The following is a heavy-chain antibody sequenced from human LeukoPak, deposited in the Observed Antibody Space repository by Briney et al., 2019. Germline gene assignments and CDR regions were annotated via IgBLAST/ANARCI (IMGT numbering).Heavy chain of an antibody. J-gene: IGHJ4*02. V-gene: IGHV1-69*05. CDR1: GGTFSSYA. CDR3: ARALAYCAGDCYASDY. D-gene: IGHD2-21*02. CDR2: IIPIFGTA. Sequence: SVKVSCKASGGTFSSYAISWVRQALGQGLEWMGGIIPIFGTANYAQKFQGRVTITTDESTSTAYMELSSLRSEDTAVYYCARALAYCAGDCYASDYWGQGTLVTVSS.